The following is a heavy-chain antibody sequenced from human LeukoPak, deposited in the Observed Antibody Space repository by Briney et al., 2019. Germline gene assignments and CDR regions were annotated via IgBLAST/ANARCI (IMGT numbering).Heavy chain of an antibody. CDR2: IYYSGST. CDR1: GGSVSNGNYY. J-gene: IGHJ4*02. V-gene: IGHV4-61*01. CDR3: ARSQNYYGSGDY. D-gene: IGHD3-10*01. Sequence: PSETLSLTCTVSGGSVSNGNYYCGWLQQPPGRALEWIGYIYYSGSTNYNPSLEGRVTISVDTSKNQFSVKLSSVTAADTAVYYCARSQNYYGSGDYWSQGTLVTVSS.